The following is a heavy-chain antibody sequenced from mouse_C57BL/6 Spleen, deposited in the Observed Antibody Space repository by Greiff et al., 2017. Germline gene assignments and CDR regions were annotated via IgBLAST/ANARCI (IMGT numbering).Heavy chain of an antibody. D-gene: IGHD1-1*01. CDR2: INPNNGGT. CDR1: GYTFTDYN. CDR3: ARRATVVEDAMDY. V-gene: IGHV1-18*01. J-gene: IGHJ4*01. Sequence: EVQGVESGPELVKPGASVKIPCKASGYTFTDYNMDWVKQSHGKSLEWIGDINPNNGGTIYNQKFKGKATLTVDKSSSTAYMELRSLTSEDTAVYYCARRATVVEDAMDYWGQGTSVTVSS.